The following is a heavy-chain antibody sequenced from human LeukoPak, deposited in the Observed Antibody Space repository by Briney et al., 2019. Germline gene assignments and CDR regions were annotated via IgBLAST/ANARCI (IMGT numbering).Heavy chain of an antibody. Sequence: PGGSLRLSCAASGFAFSSYAMSWVRQAPGKGLEWVSAISGSGGSTYYADSVKGRFTISRDNSKNTLYLQMNSLRAEDTAVYYCAKDTIGSSWYNWFDPWGQGTLVTVSS. CDR2: ISGSGGST. CDR3: AKDTIGSSWYNWFDP. D-gene: IGHD6-13*01. CDR1: GFAFSSYA. J-gene: IGHJ5*02. V-gene: IGHV3-23*01.